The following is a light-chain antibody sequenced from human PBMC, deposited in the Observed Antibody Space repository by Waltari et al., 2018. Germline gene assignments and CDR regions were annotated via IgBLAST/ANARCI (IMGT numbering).Light chain of an antibody. J-gene: IGKJ4*01. CDR3: QQRGNGLT. CDR1: QSVSNY. CDR2: DAS. V-gene: IGKV3-11*01. Sequence: EIVLTQSPATLSLSPGERATLSCRASQSVSNYLAWYQQKPGQAPRLLIYDASTRATGTPARFSGSGSGTDFTLTISSLEPEDFAFDYCQQRGNGLTFGGGTKVEIK.